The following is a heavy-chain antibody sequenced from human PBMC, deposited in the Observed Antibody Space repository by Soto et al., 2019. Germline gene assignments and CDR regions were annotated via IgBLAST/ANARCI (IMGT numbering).Heavy chain of an antibody. D-gene: IGHD6-13*01. CDR3: ARGRKKLVNHDAFDI. CDR1: GGSISISNW. Sequence: SETLSLTSAVSGGSISISNWLNWDREPPGKGLEWIGEIYHSGSTNYNPSLKSRVTISVDKSKNQFSLKLSSVTAADTAVYYCARGRKKLVNHDAFDIWGQGTMVTLS. J-gene: IGHJ3*02. V-gene: IGHV4-4*02. CDR2: IYHSGST.